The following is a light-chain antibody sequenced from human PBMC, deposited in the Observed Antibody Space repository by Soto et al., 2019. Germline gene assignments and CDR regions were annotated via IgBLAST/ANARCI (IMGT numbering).Light chain of an antibody. Sequence: DIVLTQSPGTLSLSPGERATLSCRASQSVSNNYLAWYQQKPGQAPRLLIYGASIRATGFPDRFSGSGSGTEFTLTINRLEPEDFAVYYCQQYGSSPRMFGQGTKVEIK. CDR1: QSVSNNY. CDR2: GAS. J-gene: IGKJ1*01. V-gene: IGKV3-20*01. CDR3: QQYGSSPRM.